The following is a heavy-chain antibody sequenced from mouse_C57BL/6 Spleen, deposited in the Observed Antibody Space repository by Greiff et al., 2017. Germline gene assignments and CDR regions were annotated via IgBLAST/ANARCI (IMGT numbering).Heavy chain of an antibody. V-gene: IGHV5-9*01. CDR2: ISGGGGNT. Sequence: EVKLVESGGGLVKPGGSLKLSCAASGFTFSSYTMSWVRQTPEKRLEWVATISGGGGNTYYPDSVKGRFTISRDNAKNTLYLQMSSLRSEDTALYYCARHWGNYPPWFAYWGQGTLVTVSA. CDR3: ARHWGNYPPWFAY. CDR1: GFTFSSYT. J-gene: IGHJ3*01. D-gene: IGHD2-1*01.